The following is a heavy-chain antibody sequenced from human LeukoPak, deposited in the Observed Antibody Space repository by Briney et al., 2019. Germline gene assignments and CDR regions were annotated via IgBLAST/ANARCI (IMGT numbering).Heavy chain of an antibody. J-gene: IGHJ4*02. V-gene: IGHV3-23*01. CDR1: GFSFSSNA. CDR2: ISGSGGST. Sequence: GGSLRLSCAASGFSFSSNAMTWVRQAPGKGLEWVSGISGSGGSTYYADSVKGRFTISRDNSKNTLYLQMNSLAAEDTAVYYCARVLDGVGATRSFDYWGQGTLVTVSS. D-gene: IGHD1-26*01. CDR3: ARVLDGVGATRSFDY.